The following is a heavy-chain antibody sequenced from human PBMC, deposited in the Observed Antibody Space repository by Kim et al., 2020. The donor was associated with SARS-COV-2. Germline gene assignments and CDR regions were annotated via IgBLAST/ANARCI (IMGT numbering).Heavy chain of an antibody. J-gene: IGHJ4*02. D-gene: IGHD2-2*01. CDR3: TMAYGSTSPLPQY. CDR2: IRSKAYGATT. CDR1: GFTFGDYA. Sequence: GGSLRLSCTASGFTFGDYAMSWFRQAPGKGLEWLGFIRSKAYGATTEYVASVKGRFTISRDDSNSIAYLQMNSLKTEDTAVYYCTMAYGSTSPLPQYWGQGTLVTVSS. V-gene: IGHV3-49*03.